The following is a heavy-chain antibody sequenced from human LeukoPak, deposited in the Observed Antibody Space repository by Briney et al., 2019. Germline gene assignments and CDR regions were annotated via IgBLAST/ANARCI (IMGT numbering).Heavy chain of an antibody. CDR1: GGSFSGYY. V-gene: IGHV4-34*01. J-gene: IGHJ4*02. D-gene: IGHD6-13*01. CDR2: INHSGST. Sequence: SETLSLTCAVYGGSFSGYYWSWIRQPPGKGLEWIGEINHSGSTNYNPSLKSRVTISVDTSKNQFSLKLSSVTAADTAVYYCARVRRGSSWYQLSYYFDYWGQGTLVTVSS. CDR3: ARVRRGSSWYQLSYYFDY.